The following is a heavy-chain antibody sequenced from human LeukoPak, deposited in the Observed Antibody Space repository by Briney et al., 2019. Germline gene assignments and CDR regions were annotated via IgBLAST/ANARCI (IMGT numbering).Heavy chain of an antibody. D-gene: IGHD6-13*01. CDR3: ARYPRAAVGEP. Sequence: ASVKVSCKASGYTFTSYGISWVRQAPGQGLEWMGWISAYNGNTNYAQELQGRVTMTTDTSTSTAYMELRRLRSDDTAVYDCARYPRAAVGEPWGQGTLVTVSS. CDR2: ISAYNGNT. CDR1: GYTFTSYG. J-gene: IGHJ5*02. V-gene: IGHV1-18*01.